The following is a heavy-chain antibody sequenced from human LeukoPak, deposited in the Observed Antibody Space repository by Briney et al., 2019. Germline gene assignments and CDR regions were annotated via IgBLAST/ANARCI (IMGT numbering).Heavy chain of an antibody. J-gene: IGHJ6*03. CDR3: ARRVGRYFGERAYYYNYMDV. D-gene: IGHD3-10*01. V-gene: IGHV4-34*01. CDR2: INHSGST. Sequence: SETLSLTCAVYGGSFSGYYWTWIRQPPGKGLEWIGEINHSGSTKYNPSLKSRVSISVDTSKNQFSLKLSSVTAADTAVFYCARRVGRYFGERAYYYNYMDVWGKGTTVTISS. CDR1: GGSFSGYY.